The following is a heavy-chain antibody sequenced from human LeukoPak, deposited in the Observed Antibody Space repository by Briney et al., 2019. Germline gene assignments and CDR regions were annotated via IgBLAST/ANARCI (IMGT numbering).Heavy chain of an antibody. CDR1: GGSISNNSYY. CDR3: ARGDPGIDY. J-gene: IGHJ4*02. Sequence: SETLSLTCTVSGGSISNNSYYWAWLRQTPGKGLEWIGNIFYSGSTNYSSSLKSRVTMSVDTSKKQFSLKLTSVTAADTAVYYCARGDPGIDYWGQGTLVTVSS. V-gene: IGHV4-39*07. CDR2: IFYSGST.